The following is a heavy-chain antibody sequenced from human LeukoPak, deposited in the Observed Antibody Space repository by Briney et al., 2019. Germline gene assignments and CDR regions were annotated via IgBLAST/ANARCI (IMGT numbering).Heavy chain of an antibody. CDR2: IYSGGST. CDR3: AGDIKASYYGLDV. Sequence: GGSLRLSCAASGFTVSNNYMSWVRQAPGKGLEWVSVIYSGGSTYYADSVKGRFTISRDNSKNTLFLQMNSLRTEDSAVYYCAGDIKASYYGLDVWGQGTTVTVSS. J-gene: IGHJ6*02. CDR1: GFTVSNNY. V-gene: IGHV3-53*05.